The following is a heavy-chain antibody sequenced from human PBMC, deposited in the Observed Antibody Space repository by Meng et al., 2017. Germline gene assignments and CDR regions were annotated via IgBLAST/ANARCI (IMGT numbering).Heavy chain of an antibody. CDR2: IIPIFGTA. D-gene: IGHD6-19*01. CDR3: HSGWYQAGDDY. V-gene: IGHV1-69*06. Sequence: VWSGAECDKPGSSAKLPCKASGRTFSSYAISWVRQAPGQGLEWMGGIIPIFGTANYAQKFQGRVTITADKSTSTAYMELSSLRSEDTAVYYCHSGWYQAGDDYWGQGTLVTVSS. CDR1: GRTFSSYA. J-gene: IGHJ4*02.